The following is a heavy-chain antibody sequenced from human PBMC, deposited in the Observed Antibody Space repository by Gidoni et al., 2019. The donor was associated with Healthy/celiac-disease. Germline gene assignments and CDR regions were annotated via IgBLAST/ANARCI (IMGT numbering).Heavy chain of an antibody. J-gene: IGHJ6*02. V-gene: IGHV1-18*01. Sequence: QVQLVQSGAEVKKPGSSVKVSCKASGYTFTSYGLSWVRQAPGQGLEWMGWISAYNGNTNYAQKLQGRVTMTTDTSTSTAYMELRSLRSDDTAVYYCAREGYCSSTSCPLIYYYYGMDVWGQGTTVTVSS. CDR1: GYTFTSYG. CDR3: AREGYCSSTSCPLIYYYYGMDV. D-gene: IGHD2-2*01. CDR2: ISAYNGNT.